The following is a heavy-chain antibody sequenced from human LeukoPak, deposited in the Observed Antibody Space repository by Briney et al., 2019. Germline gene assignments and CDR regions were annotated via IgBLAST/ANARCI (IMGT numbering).Heavy chain of an antibody. D-gene: IGHD6-13*01. CDR3: AGDMRYSPDY. CDR2: ISTDGSST. Sequence: GGSLRLSCAASGFTFSSYWMHWVRQAPGKGLVWVSRISTDGSSTSYADSVKGRFTISRDNARNTLYLQMNSLRAEDTAVYYCAGDMRYSPDYWGQGTLVSVSS. V-gene: IGHV3-74*01. CDR1: GFTFSSYW. J-gene: IGHJ4*02.